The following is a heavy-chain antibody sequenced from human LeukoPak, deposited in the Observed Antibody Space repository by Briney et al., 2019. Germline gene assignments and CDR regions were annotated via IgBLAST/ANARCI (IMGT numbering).Heavy chain of an antibody. CDR3: ARVSCSGGTCYANFDR. CDR2: ISAYNGNT. V-gene: IGHV1-18*01. J-gene: IGHJ4*02. Sequence: ASVKVSCKASGFTFTSYDINWVRQAPGQGLEWMGWISAYNGNTNYAQNLQGRVTMTTDTSTSTAYMELRSLRSDDTAVYYCARVSCSGGTCYANFDRWGQGTLVTVSS. D-gene: IGHD2-15*01. CDR1: GFTFTSYD.